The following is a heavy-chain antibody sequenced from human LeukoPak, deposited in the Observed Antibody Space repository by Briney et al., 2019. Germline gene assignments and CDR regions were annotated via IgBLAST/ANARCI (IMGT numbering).Heavy chain of an antibody. V-gene: IGHV4-39*01. CDR2: IYYSGST. Sequence: SETLSLTCTVSGGSISSSSYYWGWIRQPPGKGLEWIGSIYYSGSTYYNPSLKSRVTISVDTSKNQFSLKLSSVTAADTAVYYCARQEGSSSLGAFDIWGQGTMATVSS. CDR1: GGSISSSSYY. J-gene: IGHJ3*02. CDR3: ARQEGSSSLGAFDI. D-gene: IGHD6-13*01.